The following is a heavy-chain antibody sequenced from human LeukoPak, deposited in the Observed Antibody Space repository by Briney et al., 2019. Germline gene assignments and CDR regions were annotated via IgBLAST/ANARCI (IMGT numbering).Heavy chain of an antibody. CDR1: GGSTSSYY. CDR2: IYTSGST. V-gene: IGHV4-4*07. D-gene: IGHD6-19*01. J-gene: IGHJ4*02. CDR3: ARSSGVAGHFDY. Sequence: RSSETLSLTCTVSGGSTSSYYWSWIRQPAGKGLEWIGRIYTSGSTNYNPSLKSRVTMSVDTSKNQFSLKLSSVTAADTAVYYCARSSGVAGHFDYWGQGTLVTVSS.